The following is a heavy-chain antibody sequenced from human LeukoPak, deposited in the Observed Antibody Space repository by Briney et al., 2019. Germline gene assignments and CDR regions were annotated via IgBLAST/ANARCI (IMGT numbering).Heavy chain of an antibody. V-gene: IGHV4-59*12. CDR3: ARTRKTDDFWSGYYLSY. CDR2: IYYSGST. J-gene: IGHJ4*02. CDR1: GGSISSYY. D-gene: IGHD3-3*01. Sequence: SETLSLTCTVSGGSISSYYWSWIRQPPGKGLEWIGYIYYSGSTNYNPSLKSRVTISVDTSKNQFSLKLSSVTAADTAVYYCARTRKTDDFWSGYYLSYWGQGTLVTVSS.